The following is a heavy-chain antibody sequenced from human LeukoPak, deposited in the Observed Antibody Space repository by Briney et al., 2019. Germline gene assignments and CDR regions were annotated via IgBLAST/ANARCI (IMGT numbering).Heavy chain of an antibody. V-gene: IGHV3-53*01. D-gene: IGHD5-12*01. CDR3: AKDLLAATIDYYFDY. CDR2: IYSGGST. CDR1: GVTVSSNY. Sequence: PGGSLRLSCAASGVTVSSNYMSWVRQAPGKGLEWVSVIYSGGSTYYADSVKGRFTISRDNSKNTLYVQMNSLRAEDTAVYYCAKDLLAATIDYYFDYWGQGTLVTVSS. J-gene: IGHJ4*02.